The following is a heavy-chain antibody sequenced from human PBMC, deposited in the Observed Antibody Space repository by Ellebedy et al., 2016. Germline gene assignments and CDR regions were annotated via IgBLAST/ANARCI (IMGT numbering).Heavy chain of an antibody. CDR1: GFTFSGSA. CDR3: TRLDGGSFKFDY. D-gene: IGHD1-26*01. J-gene: IGHJ4*02. CDR2: IKTKANSYAT. Sequence: GGSLRLSCAASGFTFSGSAMHWVRQASGKGLEWVGRIKTKANSYATAYAASVIGRFTISRDDSRNTAYLQMKSLKTEDTAVYYCTRLDGGSFKFDYWGQGVLVTASA. V-gene: IGHV3-73*01.